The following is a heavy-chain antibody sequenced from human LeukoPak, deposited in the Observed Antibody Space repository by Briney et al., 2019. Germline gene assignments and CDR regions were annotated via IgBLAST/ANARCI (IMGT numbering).Heavy chain of an antibody. CDR3: ARGGLYCSGGSCLRFDP. CDR2: IIPIFGTA. CDR1: GGTFSSYA. Sequence: GASVKVSCKASGGTFSSYAISWVRQAPGQGLEWMGGIIPIFGTANYAQKFQGRVTITADESTGTAYMELSSLRSEDTAVYYCARGGLYCSGGSCLRFDPWGQGTLVTVSS. D-gene: IGHD2-15*01. J-gene: IGHJ5*02. V-gene: IGHV1-69*01.